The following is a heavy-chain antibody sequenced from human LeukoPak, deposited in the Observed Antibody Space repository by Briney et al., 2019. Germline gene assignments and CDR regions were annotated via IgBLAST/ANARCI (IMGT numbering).Heavy chain of an antibody. D-gene: IGHD2-8*02. CDR2: ISGSDTTT. J-gene: IGHJ4*02. CDR3: AKRPHCTGPGCHHIEY. Sequence: GGSLRLSRAASGFTFSTCLMTWVRQAPGRGMEWVSTISGSDTTTYYADSVKGRFAISRDNSKNTLFLQMNSMRAEDTAVYYCAKRPHCTGPGCHHIEYWGQGTLVTVSS. CDR1: GFTFSTCL. V-gene: IGHV3-23*01.